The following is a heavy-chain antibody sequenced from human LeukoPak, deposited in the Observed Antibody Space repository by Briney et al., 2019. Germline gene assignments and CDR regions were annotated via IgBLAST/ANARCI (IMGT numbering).Heavy chain of an antibody. J-gene: IGHJ4*02. Sequence: GESLKISCKGSGYTFTSYWIGWVRQMPGKGLEWMGIIYPGDSDTRYSPSFQGQVSISVDKSVSTAYLQWSSLKASDTAMYYCARRGSGWYVDYWGQGTLVTVSS. CDR1: GYTFTSYW. V-gene: IGHV5-51*01. D-gene: IGHD6-19*01. CDR3: ARRGSGWYVDY. CDR2: IYPGDSDT.